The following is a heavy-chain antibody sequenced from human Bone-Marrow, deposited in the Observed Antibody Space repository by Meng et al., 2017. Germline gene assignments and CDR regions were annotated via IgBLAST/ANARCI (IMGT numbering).Heavy chain of an antibody. CDR2: ISSYNGNT. D-gene: IGHD6-13*01. J-gene: IGHJ4*02. CDR1: GYTFTSYG. CDR3: SRTGSIAAAGTRTKPKYYFDY. Sequence: ASVKVSCKASGYTFTSYGISWVRQPPGQGLEWMGWISSYNGNTNYAQKLQGRVTITTDTPTSTAYMELRSLRSDDTAVYYCSRTGSIAAAGTRTKPKYYFDYWGQGTLVTVSS. V-gene: IGHV1-18*01.